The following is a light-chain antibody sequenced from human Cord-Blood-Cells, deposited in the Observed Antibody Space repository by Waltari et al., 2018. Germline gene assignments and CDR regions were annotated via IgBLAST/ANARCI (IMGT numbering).Light chain of an antibody. CDR1: QSLVHSDGNTY. Sequence: VVTTQSPLSLPVTLGPPASISCRSTQSLVHSDGNTYLNWFQQRPGQSPRRLIYKVSNRDSGVPDRFSGSGSGTDFTLKISRVEAEDVGVYYCMQGTHWPPQTFGQGTKVEIK. J-gene: IGKJ1*01. V-gene: IGKV2-30*02. CDR3: MQGTHWPPQT. CDR2: KVS.